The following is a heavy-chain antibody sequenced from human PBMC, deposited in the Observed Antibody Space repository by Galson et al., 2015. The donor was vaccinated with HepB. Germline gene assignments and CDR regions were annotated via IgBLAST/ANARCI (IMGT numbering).Heavy chain of an antibody. CDR1: GFTFSSYS. CDR3: VKGCGGDCYSDYFDY. D-gene: IGHD2-21*02. CDR2: ISSSSSYI. J-gene: IGHJ4*02. Sequence: SLRLSCAASGFTFSSYSMNWVRQAPGKGLEWVSSISSSSSYIYYADSVKGRFTISRDNSKNTLYLQMSSLRAEDTAVYYCVKGCGGDCYSDYFDYWGQGTLVTVSS. V-gene: IGHV3-21*01.